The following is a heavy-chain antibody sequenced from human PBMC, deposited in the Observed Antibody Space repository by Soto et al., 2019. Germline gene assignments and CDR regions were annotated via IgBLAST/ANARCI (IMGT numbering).Heavy chain of an antibody. J-gene: IGHJ3*02. V-gene: IGHV4-59*01. CDR1: GGSISSYY. D-gene: IGHD3-22*01. Sequence: QVQLQESGPGLVKPSETLSLTCTVSGGSISSYYWSWIRQPPGKGLEWIGYIYYSGSTNYNPSLKSRVTISVDTSKNQFALKLSSVTAADTAVYYCARDLGYYYDSSGRADAFDIWGQGTMVTVSS. CDR2: IYYSGST. CDR3: ARDLGYYYDSSGRADAFDI.